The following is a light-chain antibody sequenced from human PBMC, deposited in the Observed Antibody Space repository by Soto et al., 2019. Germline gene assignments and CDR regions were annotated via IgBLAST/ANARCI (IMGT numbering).Light chain of an antibody. J-gene: IGKJ1*01. CDR3: IQDFISPLT. CDR2: TTS. Sequence: PVTPSPFSLSASVGDRVPITCRTSQPISDYLNWYQQKPGKAPTLLIYTTSNLQSGVPSRFSGRGSGTNFTLTISSLQPEDFATYYCIQDFISPLTFGQGTKVDIK. V-gene: IGKV1-6*01. CDR1: QPISDY.